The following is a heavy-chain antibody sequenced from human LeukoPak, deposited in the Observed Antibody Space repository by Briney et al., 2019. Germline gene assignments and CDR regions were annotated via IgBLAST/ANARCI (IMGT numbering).Heavy chain of an antibody. CDR1: GFTFSDYT. V-gene: IGHV3-30*04. Sequence: GRSLRLSCAASGFTFSDYTMQWVRQAPGKGLEWVALLPPDGSYQYYADSLKGRFTISRDNFKNALYLQMNSLRLEDTAVYYCARGLHDRSWYGAHWGQGTLLSVSS. CDR3: ARGLHDRSWYGAH. CDR2: LPPDGSYQ. D-gene: IGHD6-13*01. J-gene: IGHJ4*02.